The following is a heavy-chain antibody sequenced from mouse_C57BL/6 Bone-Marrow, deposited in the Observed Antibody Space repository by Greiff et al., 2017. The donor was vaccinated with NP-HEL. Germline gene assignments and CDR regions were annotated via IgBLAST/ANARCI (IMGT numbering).Heavy chain of an antibody. CDR1: GFTFSDYG. CDR2: ISNLAYSI. D-gene: IGHD1-1*01. V-gene: IGHV5-15*01. Sequence: EVKLMESGGGLVQPGGSLKLSCAASGFTFSDYGMAWVRQAPRKGPEWVAFISNLAYSIYYADTVTGRFTISRENAKNTLYLEMSSLRSEDTAMYYCARQGTTVVAHYYAMDYWGQGTSVTVSS. CDR3: ARQGTTVVAHYYAMDY. J-gene: IGHJ4*01.